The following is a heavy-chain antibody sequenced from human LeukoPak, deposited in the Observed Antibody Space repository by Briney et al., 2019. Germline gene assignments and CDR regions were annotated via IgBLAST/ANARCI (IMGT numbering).Heavy chain of an antibody. Sequence: ASVKVSCKASGYTFTGYYMHWVRQAPGQGLEWMGWINPNSGGTNYAQKFQGRVTMTRDTSISTAYMELSRLRSDDTAVYYCARDPRLQLALGCYMDVWGKGTTVTVSS. D-gene: IGHD4-11*01. V-gene: IGHV1-2*02. CDR3: ARDPRLQLALGCYMDV. J-gene: IGHJ6*03. CDR2: INPNSGGT. CDR1: GYTFTGYY.